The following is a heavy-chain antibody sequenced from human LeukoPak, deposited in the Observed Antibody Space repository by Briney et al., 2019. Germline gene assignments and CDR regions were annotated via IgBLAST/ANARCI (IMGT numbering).Heavy chain of an antibody. CDR3: ARLITMIVDN. CDR2: ISSSSSYI. CDR1: GFTLSSYS. V-gene: IGHV3-21*01. J-gene: IGHJ4*01. D-gene: IGHD3-22*01. Sequence: PVGSLRLSCAASGFTLSSYSMDWVRQAPGKGLECVSSISSSSSYIYYADSVKGRFTISRDNAKNSLYLQMKTLRAEDTGVYYCARLITMIVDNWGHGTLVTVSS.